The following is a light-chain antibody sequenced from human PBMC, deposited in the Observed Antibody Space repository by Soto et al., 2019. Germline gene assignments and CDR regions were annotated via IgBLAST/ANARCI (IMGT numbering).Light chain of an antibody. CDR2: DAS. J-gene: IGKJ5*01. CDR3: KQYNSQIN. CDR1: QSVSSY. V-gene: IGKV3-11*01. Sequence: EIVLTQSPATLSLSPGEIATLSCSASQSVSSYLAWYQQKPGQAPRLLIYDASNRATGIPARFSGSGSGTEFTLTISSLQPDDFATYYCKQYNSQINFGQGTRLEIK.